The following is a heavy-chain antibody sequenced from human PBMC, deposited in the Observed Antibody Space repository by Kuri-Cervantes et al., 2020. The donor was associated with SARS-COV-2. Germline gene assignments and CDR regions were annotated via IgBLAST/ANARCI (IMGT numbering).Heavy chain of an antibody. Sequence: GSLRLSCTVSGGSISSSSYYWGWIRQPPGKGLEWIGGIYDSGSTSYNPSLKSRVTISVDTSKNQFSLKLSSVTAADTAVYYCARRVVAWFDPWGQGTLVTVSS. CDR3: ARRVVAWFDP. J-gene: IGHJ5*02. CDR1: GGSISSSSYY. V-gene: IGHV4-39*01. CDR2: IYDSGST. D-gene: IGHD2-15*01.